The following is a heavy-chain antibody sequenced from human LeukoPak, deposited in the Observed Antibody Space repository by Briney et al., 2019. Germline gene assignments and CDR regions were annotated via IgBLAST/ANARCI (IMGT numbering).Heavy chain of an antibody. D-gene: IGHD4-11*01. J-gene: IGHJ5*02. CDR3: ARDSHSNYWGYNWFDP. V-gene: IGHV3-48*01. CDR2: ISSSSSTI. Sequence: PGGSLRLACAASGFTFSSYSMNWVRQAPGKGLEWVSYISSSSSTIYYADSVKGRFTISRDNAKNSLYLQMNSLRAEDTAVYYCARDSHSNYWGYNWFDPWGQGTLVTVSS. CDR1: GFTFSSYS.